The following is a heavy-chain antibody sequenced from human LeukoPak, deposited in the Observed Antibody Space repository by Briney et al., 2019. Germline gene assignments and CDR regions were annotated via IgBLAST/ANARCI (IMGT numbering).Heavy chain of an antibody. D-gene: IGHD3-3*01. CDR2: IYYNGST. CDR1: GGSISSYY. J-gene: IGHJ4*02. Sequence: SETLSLTCTVSGGSISSYYWSWIRQPPGKGLEWIGYIYYNGSTNYNPSLKSRVTISVDTSKNQFSPKLSSVTAADTAVYYCARSPFWSGWYYFDYWGQGTLVTVSS. V-gene: IGHV4-59*01. CDR3: ARSPFWSGWYYFDY.